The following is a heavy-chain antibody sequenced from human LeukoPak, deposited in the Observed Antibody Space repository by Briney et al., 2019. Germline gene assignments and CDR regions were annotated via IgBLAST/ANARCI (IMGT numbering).Heavy chain of an antibody. CDR1: GGSYSGYY. V-gene: IGHV4-34*01. J-gene: IGHJ4*02. CDR2: INHSGST. Sequence: PSETLSLTCAVYGGSYSGYYWSLIRQPPGKGLEWIGKINHSGSTNYNPSLKSRVTISVDTSKNQFSLKLSSVTAADTAVYYCARDDCSSTSCYSFDYWGQGTLVTVSS. CDR3: ARDDCSSTSCYSFDY. D-gene: IGHD2-2*01.